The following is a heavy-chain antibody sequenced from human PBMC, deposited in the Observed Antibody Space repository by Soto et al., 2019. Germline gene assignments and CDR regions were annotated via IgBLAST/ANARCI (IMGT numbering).Heavy chain of an antibody. CDR3: AKGGSPYCGGGCDV. CDR2: MNPNSGNT. V-gene: IGHV1-8*01. J-gene: IGHJ4*02. D-gene: IGHD2-21*02. Sequence: SVKVSCKASGYTFTSYDFNWVRQAAGQGREWMGWMNPNSGNTGYAKKSQGRVNMTRNNTISTAYMELSSLGSEDTAVYYCAKGGSPYCGGGCDVWGQGTLVTVSS. CDR1: GYTFTSYD.